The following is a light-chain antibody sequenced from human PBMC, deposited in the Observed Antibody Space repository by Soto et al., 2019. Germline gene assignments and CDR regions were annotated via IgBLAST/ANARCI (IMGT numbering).Light chain of an antibody. J-gene: IGKJ5*01. CDR3: QQRKNWPPIT. Sequence: EIVMTQSPDTLSVSPGERATLSCRASQSISSNLAWYQQKPGQPPRLLIFDSSNRATGVPVRFSGSGSGTVFTLTIGSLEPEDSAVYYCQQRKNWPPITFGQGTRLEIK. CDR2: DSS. V-gene: IGKV3-11*01. CDR1: QSISSN.